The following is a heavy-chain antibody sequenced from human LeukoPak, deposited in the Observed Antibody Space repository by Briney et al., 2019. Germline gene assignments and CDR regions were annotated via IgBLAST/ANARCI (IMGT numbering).Heavy chain of an antibody. CDR1: GFTFGIYA. CDR2: ISGSGLRT. V-gene: IGHV3-23*01. J-gene: IGHJ4*02. Sequence: GGSLRLSCAASGFTFGIYAMNWVRQAPGQGLEWVSAISGSGLRTYYAASVKGRFTISRDNSNNTLYLRMNDLRADDTAVYYCARDRGSSSWYWDYWGQGTLVTVSS. D-gene: IGHD6-13*01. CDR3: ARDRGSSSWYWDY.